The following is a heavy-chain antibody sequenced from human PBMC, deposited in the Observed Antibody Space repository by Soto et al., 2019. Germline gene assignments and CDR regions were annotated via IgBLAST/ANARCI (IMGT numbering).Heavy chain of an antibody. CDR3: ARDSYSSSWYVGYYYYYGMDV. V-gene: IGHV3-33*08. Sequence: PGGSLRLSCAASGFTFSSYGMHWVRQAPGKGLEWVAVIWYDGSNKYYADSVKGRFTISRDNSKNTLYPQMNSLRAEDTAVYYCARDSYSSSWYVGYYYYYGMDVWGQGTTVTVSS. CDR2: IWYDGSNK. J-gene: IGHJ6*02. D-gene: IGHD6-13*01. CDR1: GFTFSSYG.